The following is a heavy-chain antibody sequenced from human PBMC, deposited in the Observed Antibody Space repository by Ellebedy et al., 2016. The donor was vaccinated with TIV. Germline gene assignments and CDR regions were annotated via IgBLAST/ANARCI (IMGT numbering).Heavy chain of an antibody. V-gene: IGHV4-4*07. J-gene: IGHJ6*02. CDR3: AVAGGTANYYYGLDV. CDR2: INTSGST. CDR1: GGSISTYY. Sequence: MPGGSLRLSCTVSGGSISTYYWSRIRQPAGKGLEWIGRINTSGSTVYSPSLKSRVTMSIDTSKNQFSLKLNSVTAADTAVYYCAVAGGTANYYYGLDVWGQGTPVTVSS. D-gene: IGHD1-1*01.